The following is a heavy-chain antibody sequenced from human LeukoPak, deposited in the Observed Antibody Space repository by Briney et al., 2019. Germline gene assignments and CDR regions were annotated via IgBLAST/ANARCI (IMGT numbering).Heavy chain of an antibody. J-gene: IGHJ4*02. V-gene: IGHV4-31*03. CDR1: GGSISGGGYY. Sequence: SETLSLTCTVSGGSISGGGYYWSWIRQHPGKGLEWIGYIYYSGSTYYNPSLKSRVTISVDTSKNQFSLKLSSVTAADTAVYYCARDTGYGDFHFDYWGQGTLVTVSS. D-gene: IGHD4-17*01. CDR3: ARDTGYGDFHFDY. CDR2: IYYSGST.